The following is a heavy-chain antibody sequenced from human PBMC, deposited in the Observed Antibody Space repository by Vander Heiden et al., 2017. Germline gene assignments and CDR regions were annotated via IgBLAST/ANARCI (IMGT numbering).Heavy chain of an antibody. CDR1: GFTFSSYA. CDR2: ISGSGGST. V-gene: IGHV3-23*01. CDR3: AKERYSSGWPVFDY. D-gene: IGHD6-19*01. Sequence: EVQLLESGGALVQPGGPLGLSCAPSGFTFSSYAMSWVRQAPGKGLEWVSAISGSGGSTYYADSVKGRFTISRDNSKNTLYLQMNSLRAEDTAVYYCAKERYSSGWPVFDYWGQGTLVTVSS. J-gene: IGHJ4*02.